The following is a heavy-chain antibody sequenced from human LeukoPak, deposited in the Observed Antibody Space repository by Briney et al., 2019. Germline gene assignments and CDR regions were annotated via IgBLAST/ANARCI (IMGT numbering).Heavy chain of an antibody. Sequence: SETLSLTCTVSGASISSHYWSWIRQPPGKGLEWIGYIHYSGSTNYNPSLKSRVTISVDTSKNQFSLTLTSVTAADTAVYYCARSRDSSADRNNYFDPWGQGTLVTVSS. D-gene: IGHD3-22*01. CDR3: ARSRDSSADRNNYFDP. CDR2: IHYSGST. CDR1: GASISSHY. J-gene: IGHJ5*02. V-gene: IGHV4-59*11.